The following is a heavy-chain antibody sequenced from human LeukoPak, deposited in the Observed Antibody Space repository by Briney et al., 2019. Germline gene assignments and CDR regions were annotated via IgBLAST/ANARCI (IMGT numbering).Heavy chain of an antibody. CDR2: IYPGDSDT. CDR3: ARLRYCSGGSCYWFDP. J-gene: IGHJ5*02. CDR1: GYSFTSYW. D-gene: IGHD2-15*01. V-gene: IGHV5-51*01. Sequence: GESLKISCKGSGYSFTSYWIGWVRQMPGKGLEWMGIIYPGDSDTGYSPSFQGQVTISADKSISTAYLQWSSLKASDTAMYYCARLRYCSGGSCYWFDPWGQGTLVTVSS.